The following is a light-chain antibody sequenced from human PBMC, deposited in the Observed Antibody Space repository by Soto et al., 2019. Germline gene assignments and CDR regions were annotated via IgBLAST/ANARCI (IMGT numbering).Light chain of an antibody. CDR2: EVS. V-gene: IGLV2-14*01. J-gene: IGLJ1*01. CDR3: SSYTTSSTYV. CDR1: SSDVGLYDY. Sequence: QSALTQPASVSGSPGQSITISCTGTSSDVGLYDYVSWYPQHPGKAPKLMIYEVSDRPSGVSNRFSGSKSGNTASLTISGLQAEDEADYYCSSYTTSSTYVFGTGTKLTVL.